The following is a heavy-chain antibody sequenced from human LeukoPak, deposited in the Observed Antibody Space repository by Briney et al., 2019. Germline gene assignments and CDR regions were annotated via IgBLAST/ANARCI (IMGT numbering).Heavy chain of an antibody. V-gene: IGHV4-4*07. CDR2: IYTSGST. D-gene: IGHD2-2*01. Sequence: PSETLSLTCTVSGGSISSYYWSWIRQPAGKGLEWIGRIYTSGSTNYNPSLKSRVTMSVDTPKNQFSLKLSSVTAADTAVYYCARDERRYCSSTSCYYLHWGQGTLVTVSS. J-gene: IGHJ4*02. CDR3: ARDERRYCSSTSCYYLH. CDR1: GGSISSYY.